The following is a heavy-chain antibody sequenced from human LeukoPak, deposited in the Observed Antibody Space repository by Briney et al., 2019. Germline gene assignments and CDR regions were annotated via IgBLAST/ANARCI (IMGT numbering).Heavy chain of an antibody. CDR1: GYTFTSYY. V-gene: IGHV1-46*01. CDR3: ARDSGSYDFDY. J-gene: IGHJ4*02. Sequence: ASVKVSCKASGYTFTSYYMHWARQAPGQGLGWMGIINPSGGSTSYAQKFQGRVTMTRDTSTSTVYMELSSLRSEDTAVYYCARDSGSYDFDYWGQGTLVTVSP. CDR2: INPSGGST. D-gene: IGHD1-26*01.